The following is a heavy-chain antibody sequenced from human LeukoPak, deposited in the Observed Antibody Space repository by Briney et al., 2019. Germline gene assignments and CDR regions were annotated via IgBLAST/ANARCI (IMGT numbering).Heavy chain of an antibody. CDR1: GYTLISYS. CDR2: ISAYNGHT. J-gene: IGHJ1*01. Sequence: ASVKVSCKASGYTLISYSISWVRQAPGQGLEWIGWISAYNGHTNYAQKLQGSVTMTTDTSTSTAYMELRSLRPDDTAVYYCARGDCSSDTCYLPEYFQHWGQGTLVTVSS. CDR3: ARGDCSSDTCYLPEYFQH. V-gene: IGHV1-18*01. D-gene: IGHD2-15*01.